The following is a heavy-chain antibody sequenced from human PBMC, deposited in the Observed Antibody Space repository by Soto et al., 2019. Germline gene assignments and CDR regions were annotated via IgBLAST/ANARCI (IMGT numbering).Heavy chain of an antibody. J-gene: IGHJ6*03. CDR3: ARGGRYCSGGSCYSATDYYYYYYMDV. CDR2: INPNSGGT. CDR1: GYTFTGYY. V-gene: IGHV1-2*04. Sequence: QVQLVQSGAEVKKPGASVKVSCKASGYTFTGYYMHWVRQAPGQGLEWMVWINPNSGGTNYAQKFQGWVTMTRDTSISTAYMELSRLRSDDTAVYYCARGGRYCSGGSCYSATDYYYYYYMDVWGKGTTVTVSS. D-gene: IGHD2-15*01.